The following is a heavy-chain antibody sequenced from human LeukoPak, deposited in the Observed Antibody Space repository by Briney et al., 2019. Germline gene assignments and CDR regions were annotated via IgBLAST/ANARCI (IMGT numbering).Heavy chain of an antibody. CDR3: ARGHGSFDS. Sequence: PSETLSLTCTVSGGSISSSSYYWGWIRQPPGKGLEWIGSIYYSGSTYYNPSLKSRVTISVDTSKNQFSLKLSSVTAADTAVYYCARGHGSFDSWGQGTLVTVSA. CDR2: IYYSGST. D-gene: IGHD1-26*01. J-gene: IGHJ4*02. CDR1: GGSISSSSYY. V-gene: IGHV4-39*07.